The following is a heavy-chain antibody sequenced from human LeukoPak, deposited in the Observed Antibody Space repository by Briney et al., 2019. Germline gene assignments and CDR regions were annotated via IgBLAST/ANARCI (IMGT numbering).Heavy chain of an antibody. CDR3: ARDSFYYDSSGYPLGHAFDI. CDR1: GFTFSSYA. Sequence: GGSLRLSCAASGFTFSSYAMHWVRQAPGKGLEWVAVISYDGSNKYYADSVKGRFTISRDNSKNTLYLQMNGLRAEDTAVYYCARDSFYYDSSGYPLGHAFDIWGQGTMVTVSS. CDR2: ISYDGSNK. J-gene: IGHJ3*02. D-gene: IGHD3-22*01. V-gene: IGHV3-30*04.